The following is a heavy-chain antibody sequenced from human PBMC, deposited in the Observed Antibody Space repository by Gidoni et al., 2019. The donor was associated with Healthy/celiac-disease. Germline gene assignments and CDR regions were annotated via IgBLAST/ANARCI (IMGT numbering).Heavy chain of an antibody. CDR3: ARDSVVADGRFDY. J-gene: IGHJ4*02. CDR1: GFTFSSYA. V-gene: IGHV3-30*01. Sequence: QVQLVESGGGVVQPGRSLRLSCAASGFTFSSYAMHWVRQAPGKGLEWVAVISYDGSNKYYADSVKGRFTISRDNSKNTLYLQMNSLRAEDTAVYYCARDSVVADGRFDYWGQGTLVTVSS. D-gene: IGHD2-21*01. CDR2: ISYDGSNK.